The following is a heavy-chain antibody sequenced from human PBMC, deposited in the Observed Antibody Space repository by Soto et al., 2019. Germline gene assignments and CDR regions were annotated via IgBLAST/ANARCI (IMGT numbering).Heavy chain of an antibody. Sequence: GGSLRLSCAASGFTISSYWMSWVRQAPGKGLEWVANIKQDGSEKYYVESVKGRFTISRDNAKNSLYLQMNRLRAEDAAVYYCARDARVGIFDYWGQGTLVTVSS. CDR1: GFTISSYW. CDR3: ARDARVGIFDY. D-gene: IGHD6-13*01. CDR2: IKQDGSEK. J-gene: IGHJ4*02. V-gene: IGHV3-7*03.